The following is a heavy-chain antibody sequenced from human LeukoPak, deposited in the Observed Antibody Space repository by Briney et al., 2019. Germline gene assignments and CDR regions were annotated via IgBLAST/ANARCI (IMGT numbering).Heavy chain of an antibody. CDR1: GYTFTSYY. CDR3: AREPGDGGYDNFDY. J-gene: IGHJ4*02. D-gene: IGHD5-12*01. Sequence: GASVKVSCKASGYTFTSYYMHWVRQAPGQGLEWMGWINPNSGGTSYAQKFQGRVTMTRDTSINTAYMDLSRLRSDDTAVYYCAREPGDGGYDNFDYWGQGTLVTVSS. CDR2: INPNSGGT. V-gene: IGHV1-2*02.